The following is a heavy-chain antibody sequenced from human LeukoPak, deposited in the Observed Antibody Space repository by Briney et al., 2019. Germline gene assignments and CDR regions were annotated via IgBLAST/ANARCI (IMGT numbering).Heavy chain of an antibody. CDR1: GFTFSSYA. CDR3: AKAGSRRGWFDP. J-gene: IGHJ5*02. D-gene: IGHD1-1*01. V-gene: IGHV3-23*01. Sequence: PGGSLRLSCAASGFTFSSYAMNWVRQAPGKGLEWVSAISGSGGSTYYADSVKGRFTISRDNSKNTLYLQMNSLRAEDTAVYYCAKAGSRRGWFDPWGQGTLVTVSS. CDR2: ISGSGGST.